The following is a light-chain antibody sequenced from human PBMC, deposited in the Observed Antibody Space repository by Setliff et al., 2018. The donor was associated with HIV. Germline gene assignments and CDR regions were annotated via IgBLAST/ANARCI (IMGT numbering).Light chain of an antibody. Sequence: QSVLTQPASVSGSPGQSITISCTGTSSDVGGYNYVSWYQQHPGKAPKLMIYDVTKRPSGVSYRFSGSKSGNTASLTISGLQSEDEADYYCSSYTSSSTYVFGTGTKGTVL. J-gene: IGLJ1*01. CDR2: DVT. CDR3: SSYTSSSTYV. V-gene: IGLV2-14*01. CDR1: SSDVGGYNY.